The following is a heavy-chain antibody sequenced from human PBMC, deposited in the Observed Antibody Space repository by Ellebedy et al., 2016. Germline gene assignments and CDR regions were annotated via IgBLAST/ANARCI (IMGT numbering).Heavy chain of an antibody. Sequence: GGSLRLSXAASGFTFSNAWMSWVRQAPGKGLEWVGRIKSKTDGGTTDYAAPVKGRFTISRDDSKNTLYLQMNSLKTEDTAVYYCVRGILGTRGGYWGQGTLVTVSS. CDR2: IKSKTDGGTT. D-gene: IGHD3-10*01. V-gene: IGHV3-15*01. J-gene: IGHJ4*02. CDR1: GFTFSNAW. CDR3: VRGILGTRGGY.